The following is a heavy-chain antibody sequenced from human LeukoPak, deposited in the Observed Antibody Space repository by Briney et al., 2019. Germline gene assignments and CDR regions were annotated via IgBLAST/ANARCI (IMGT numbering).Heavy chain of an antibody. CDR3: ARDGNYSSGWYHFFDY. CDR1: GYTFTSNY. J-gene: IGHJ4*02. CDR2: IYPRDGST. D-gene: IGHD6-19*01. V-gene: IGHV1-46*01. Sequence: GASVKVSCKASGYTFTSNYIHWVRQAPGQGLEWMGMIYPRDGSTSYAQKFQGRVTITADESTSTAYMELSSLRSEDTAVYYCARDGNYSSGWYHFFDYWGQGTLVTISS.